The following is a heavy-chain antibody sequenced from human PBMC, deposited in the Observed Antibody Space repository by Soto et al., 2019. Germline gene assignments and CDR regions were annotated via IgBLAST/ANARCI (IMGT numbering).Heavy chain of an antibody. V-gene: IGHV4-30-4*01. J-gene: IGHJ4*02. CDR1: GGSISSGDYY. Sequence: QVQLQESGPGLVKPSQTLSLTCTVSGGSISSGDYYWSWIRQPPGKGLEWIGYIYYSGSTYYNPPLKSRVPISVDPSKNQFSLKLSSVTAADTAVYYCARAQGSGFLVSWGQGTLVTVSS. CDR3: ARAQGSGFLVS. CDR2: IYYSGST. D-gene: IGHD3-10*01.